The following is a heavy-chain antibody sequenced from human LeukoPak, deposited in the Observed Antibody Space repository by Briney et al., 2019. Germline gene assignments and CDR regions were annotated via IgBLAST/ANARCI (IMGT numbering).Heavy chain of an antibody. CDR3: ARDQAVTTLYYYYGMDV. D-gene: IGHD4-17*01. CDR2: INPNSGGT. J-gene: IGHJ6*02. Sequence: ASVKVSCKASGYTFTGYHMHWVRQAPGQGLEWMGWINPNSGGTNYAQKFQGRVTMTRDTSISTAYMELSRLRSDDTAVYYCARDQAVTTLYYYYGMDVWGQGTTVTVS. V-gene: IGHV1-2*02. CDR1: GYTFTGYH.